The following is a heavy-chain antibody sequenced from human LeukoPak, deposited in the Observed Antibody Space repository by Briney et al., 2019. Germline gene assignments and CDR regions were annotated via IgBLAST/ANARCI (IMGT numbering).Heavy chain of an antibody. J-gene: IGHJ4*02. V-gene: IGHV3-7*01. D-gene: IGHD2-15*01. CDR2: IKQDRSEK. CDR3: ARDRSEVLSSGFDY. Sequence: QPGGSLRLSYAASGFTFSSYWMSWVRQAPGKGLEWVANIKQDRSEKYYVDSVKGRFTISRDNAKNSLYLQMNSLRPEDTAVYYCARDRSEVLSSGFDYWGQGTLVTVSS. CDR1: GFTFSSYW.